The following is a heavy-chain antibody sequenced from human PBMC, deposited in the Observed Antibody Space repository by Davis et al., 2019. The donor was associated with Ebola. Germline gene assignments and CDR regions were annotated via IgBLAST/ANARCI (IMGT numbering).Heavy chain of an antibody. CDR2: ISSSSSYI. V-gene: IGHV3-21*01. J-gene: IGHJ4*02. CDR3: ARDLYYNSLDH. CDR1: GFTFSSYS. D-gene: IGHD3-3*01. Sequence: GESLKISCAASGFTFSSYSMNWVRQAPGKGLEWVSSISSSSSYIYYADSVKGRFTISRDNAKNSLYLQMNSLRAEDTAMYYCARDLYYNSLDHWGQGTLLIVSS.